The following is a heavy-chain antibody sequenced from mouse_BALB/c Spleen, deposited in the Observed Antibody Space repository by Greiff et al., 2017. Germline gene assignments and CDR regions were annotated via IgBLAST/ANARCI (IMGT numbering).Heavy chain of an antibody. CDR3: ARGIGDYDDLYYFDY. Sequence: DVQLQESGAELVRPGALVKLSCKASGFNIKDYYMHWVKQRPEQGLEWIGWIDPENGNTIYDPKFQGKASITADTSSNTAYLQLSSLTSEDTAVYYCARGIGDYDDLYYFDYWGQGTTLTVSS. CDR2: IDPENGNT. CDR1: GFNIKDYY. J-gene: IGHJ2*01. D-gene: IGHD2-4*01. V-gene: IGHV14-1*02.